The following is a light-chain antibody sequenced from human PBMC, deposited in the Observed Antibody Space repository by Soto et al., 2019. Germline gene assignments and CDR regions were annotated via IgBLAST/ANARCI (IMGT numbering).Light chain of an antibody. Sequence: QSALTQPASVSGSPGQSITISCTGTSSDIGAYDYVSWFQQYPGKAPTLLIYEVTFRPSGVSSRFSGSKSGNTASLTISGLQAEDEAHYYCCSYVGNYRIFGGGTKLTVL. CDR1: SSDIGAYDY. J-gene: IGLJ2*01. CDR3: CSYVGNYRI. CDR2: EVT. V-gene: IGLV2-14*01.